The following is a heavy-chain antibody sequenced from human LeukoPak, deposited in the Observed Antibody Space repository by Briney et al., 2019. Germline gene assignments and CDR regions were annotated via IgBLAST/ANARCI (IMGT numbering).Heavy chain of an antibody. D-gene: IGHD3-3*01. Sequence: SVKVSCKASGGTFSGYAISWVRLAPGQGLEWMGGIVPLFGTPIYAQKFQGRVTITADESTSTAYMELSSLRSEDTAVYYCARSGGPVVSLFSSGYYRAYFYYYMDVWGKGTTVAVSS. CDR2: IVPLFGTP. CDR3: ARSGGPVVSLFSSGYYRAYFYYYMDV. V-gene: IGHV1-69*13. CDR1: GGTFSGYA. J-gene: IGHJ6*03.